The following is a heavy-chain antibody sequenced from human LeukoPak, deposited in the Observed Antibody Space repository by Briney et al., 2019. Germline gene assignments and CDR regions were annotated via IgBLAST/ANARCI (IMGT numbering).Heavy chain of an antibody. CDR1: GYTFTSYG. CDR2: INPSGGST. Sequence: ASVKVSCKASGYTFTSYGISWVRQAPGQGLEWMGIINPSGGSTSYAQKFQGRVTMTRDTSTSTVYMELSSLRSEDTAVYYCARVLPAYSSGWSLDYWGQGTLVTVSS. D-gene: IGHD6-19*01. J-gene: IGHJ4*02. V-gene: IGHV1-46*01. CDR3: ARVLPAYSSGWSLDY.